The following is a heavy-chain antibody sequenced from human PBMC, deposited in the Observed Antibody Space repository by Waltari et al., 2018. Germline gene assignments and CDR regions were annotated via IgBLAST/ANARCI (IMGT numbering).Heavy chain of an antibody. CDR1: GFTFGDYA. V-gene: IGHV3-49*04. CDR3: TRVMGFYGMDV. Sequence: EVQLVESGGGLVQPGRSLRLSCTASGFTFGDYAMSWVRQAPGKGLEWVGFIRSKAYGGTTEYAASVKGRFTISRDDSKSIAYLQMNSLKTEDTAVYYCTRVMGFYGMDVWGQGTTVTVSS. CDR2: IRSKAYGGTT. J-gene: IGHJ6*02. D-gene: IGHD2-8*01.